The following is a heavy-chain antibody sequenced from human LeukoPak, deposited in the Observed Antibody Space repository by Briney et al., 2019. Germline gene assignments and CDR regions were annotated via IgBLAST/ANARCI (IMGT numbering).Heavy chain of an antibody. V-gene: IGHV4-61*01. Sequence: PSETLSLTCTVSGGSISSSSYYWNWIRQPPGKGLEWIGYIYYTGSTNYNPSLKSRVTMSVDTSKNQFSLNLKSVTPEDTAVYYCAGNLIPEQLVLNFWGQGTLVTVSS. CDR2: IYYTGST. J-gene: IGHJ4*02. CDR3: AGNLIPEQLVLNF. D-gene: IGHD6-13*01. CDR1: GGSISSSSYY.